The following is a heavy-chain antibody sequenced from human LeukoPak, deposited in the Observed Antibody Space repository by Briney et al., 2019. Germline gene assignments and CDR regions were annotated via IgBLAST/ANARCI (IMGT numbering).Heavy chain of an antibody. V-gene: IGHV1-69*04. CDR2: IIPIFGIA. J-gene: IGHJ6*02. D-gene: IGHD3-10*01. CDR3: ARDLTMVLEYGMDV. Sequence: SVEVSDKASGGTFSRYAISWVRQAPGHGLECMGRIIPIFGIANYAQKFQGRVTITADKSTSTAYMELSSLRSEDTAVYYCARDLTMVLEYGMDVWGQGTTVTVSS. CDR1: GGTFSRYA.